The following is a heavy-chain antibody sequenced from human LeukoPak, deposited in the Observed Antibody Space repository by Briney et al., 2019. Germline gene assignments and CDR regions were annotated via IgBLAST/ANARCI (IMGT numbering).Heavy chain of an antibody. V-gene: IGHV1-2*02. CDR2: INPNSGGT. Sequence: ASVKVSCKASGYTFTGYYMHWVRQAPGQGLEWMGWINPNSGGTNYAQKFQGRVTMTRDTSISTAYMELSRLRSDDTAVYYCARGTMYYYDSSGYPPNPNDAFDIWGQGTMVAVSS. CDR1: GYTFTGYY. D-gene: IGHD3-22*01. CDR3: ARGTMYYYDSSGYPPNPNDAFDI. J-gene: IGHJ3*02.